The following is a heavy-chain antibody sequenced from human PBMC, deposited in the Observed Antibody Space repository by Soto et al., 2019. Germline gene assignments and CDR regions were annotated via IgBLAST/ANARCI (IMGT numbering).Heavy chain of an antibody. CDR2: MHNSGS. Sequence: QVQLQESGPGLVKPSETLSLTCTVSGASISGHFWSWIRQPTGKGLEWIAYMHNSGSSYNPSLKSRVTISIDTSKNQLSLSLSSVIAADSAVYYCTINADVWGQGTTVTVSS. CDR1: GASISGHF. J-gene: IGHJ6*02. V-gene: IGHV4-59*08. CDR3: TINADV.